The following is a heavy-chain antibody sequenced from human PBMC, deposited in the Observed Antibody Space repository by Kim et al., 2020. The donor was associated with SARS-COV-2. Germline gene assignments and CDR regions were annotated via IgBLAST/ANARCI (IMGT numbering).Heavy chain of an antibody. V-gene: IGHV3-66*01. CDR3: ARDDGFGESPFAFDI. J-gene: IGHJ3*02. CDR2: IYSGGST. CDR1: GFTVSSNY. Sequence: GGSLRLSCAASGFTVSSNYMSWVRQAPGKGLEWVSVIYSGGSTYYADSVKGRFTISRDNSKNTLYLQMNSLRAEDTAVYYCARDDGFGESPFAFDIWGQGTMVTVSS. D-gene: IGHD3-10*01.